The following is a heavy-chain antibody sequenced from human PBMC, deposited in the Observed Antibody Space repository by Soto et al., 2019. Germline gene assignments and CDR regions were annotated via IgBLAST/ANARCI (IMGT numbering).Heavy chain of an antibody. CDR3: ARDNMRARDGMDV. V-gene: IGHV4-61*01. CDR1: GGSVSSGSYH. CDR2: IYYSGST. J-gene: IGHJ6*02. D-gene: IGHD3-16*01. Sequence: SETLSLICTVSGGSVSSGSYHWTWIRQPPGKGLEWIGYIYYSGSTNYNPSLKSRVTISVDTSKNQFSLKLSSVTAADTAVYYCARDNMRARDGMDVWGQGTTVTVSS.